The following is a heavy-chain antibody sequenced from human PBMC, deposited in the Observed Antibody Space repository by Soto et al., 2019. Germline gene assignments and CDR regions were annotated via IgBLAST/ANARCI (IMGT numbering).Heavy chain of an antibody. J-gene: IGHJ6*02. CDR1: GFTFSSYD. CDR3: LRARTGSYHNYYYYGMDV. D-gene: IGHD3-9*01. Sequence: GGSLRLSCAASGFTFSSYDMHWVRQATGKGLEWVSAIGTAGDTYYPGSVKGRFTISRENAKNSLYLQMNSLRAGDTAVYYCLRARTGSYHNYYYYGMDVWGQGTTVTVSS. CDR2: IGTAGDT. V-gene: IGHV3-13*01.